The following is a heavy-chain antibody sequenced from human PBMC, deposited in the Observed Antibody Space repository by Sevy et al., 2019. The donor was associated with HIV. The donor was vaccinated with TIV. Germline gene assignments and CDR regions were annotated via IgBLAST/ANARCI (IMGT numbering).Heavy chain of an antibody. D-gene: IGHD4-17*01. Sequence: GGSLRLSCKASGFIFSSYEMNWVRQAPGKGLEWVSYISNSGTSMYYSDSVKGRFTISRDNARNSLYLQMNSLRAEDTAVYYCARDLPPSATTVAHFDCWGQGTLVTVSS. CDR1: GFIFSSYE. CDR2: ISNSGTSM. CDR3: ARDLPPSATTVAHFDC. V-gene: IGHV3-48*03. J-gene: IGHJ4*02.